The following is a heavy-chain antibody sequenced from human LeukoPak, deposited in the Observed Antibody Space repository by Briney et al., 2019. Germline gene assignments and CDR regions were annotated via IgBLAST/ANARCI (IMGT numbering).Heavy chain of an antibody. J-gene: IGHJ4*02. CDR3: ARSIALAGPVFDY. Sequence: SETLSLTCTVSRGSISSYYWSWIRQPPGKGLEWIGYISYSGSTNYNPSLKSRVIISIDTSENQLSLRLRSVTAADTAVYYCARSIALAGPVFDYWGQGTLVTVSS. V-gene: IGHV4-59*01. CDR2: ISYSGST. CDR1: RGSISSYY. D-gene: IGHD6-13*01.